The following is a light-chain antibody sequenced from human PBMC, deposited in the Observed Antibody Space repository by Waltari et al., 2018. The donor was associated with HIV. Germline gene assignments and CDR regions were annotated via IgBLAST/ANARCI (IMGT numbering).Light chain of an antibody. CDR3: QQYNNWGT. CDR2: GAS. V-gene: IGKV3-15*01. J-gene: IGKJ1*01. Sequence: EIVMTQSLATLSVSPGERATLSCRASQSVSRNLAWYQQEPGQAPRLLIYGASTRATGIPARFSGSGSGTEFTLTISSLQSEDFAVYYCQQYNNWGTFGQGTKVEIK. CDR1: QSVSRN.